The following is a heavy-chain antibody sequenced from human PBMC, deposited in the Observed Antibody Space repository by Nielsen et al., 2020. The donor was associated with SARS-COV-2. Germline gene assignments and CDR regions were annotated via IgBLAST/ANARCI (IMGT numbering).Heavy chain of an antibody. Sequence: SETLSLTCTVSGGSISSSSYYWGWIRQPPGKGLEWIGSIYYSGSTYYNPSLKSRVTISVDTSKNQFSLKLSSVTAADTAVYYCASYGDYGEVYWGQGTLVTVSS. CDR3: ASYGDYGEVY. V-gene: IGHV4-39*07. CDR2: IYYSGST. CDR1: GGSISSSSYY. J-gene: IGHJ4*02. D-gene: IGHD4-17*01.